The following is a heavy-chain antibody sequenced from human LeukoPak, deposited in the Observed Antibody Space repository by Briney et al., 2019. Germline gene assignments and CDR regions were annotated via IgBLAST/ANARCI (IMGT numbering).Heavy chain of an antibody. CDR3: AIARVTMIVVVTLRY. D-gene: IGHD3-22*01. CDR2: INPNSGGT. CDR1: GYTFTGYY. Sequence: ASVKVSCKASGYTFTGYYMHWVRQAPGQGLEWMGRINPNSGGTNYAQKFQGRVTMTRDTSISTAHMELSRLRSDDTAVYYCAIARVTMIVVVTLRYWGQGTLVTVSS. J-gene: IGHJ4*02. V-gene: IGHV1-2*06.